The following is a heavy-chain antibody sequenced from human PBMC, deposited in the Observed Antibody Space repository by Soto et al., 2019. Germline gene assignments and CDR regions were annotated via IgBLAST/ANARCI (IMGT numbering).Heavy chain of an antibody. V-gene: IGHV1-18*04. J-gene: IGHJ4*02. CDR2: ISAYNGNT. Sequence: ASVKVSCKAPGYTFTSYGISWVRQAPGQGLEWMGWISAYNGNTNYAQKLQGRVTMTTDTSTSTAYMELRSLRSDDTAVYYCARDSRVPTYYYDSSGYLVYWGQGTLVTVSS. CDR1: GYTFTSYG. D-gene: IGHD3-22*01. CDR3: ARDSRVPTYYYDSSGYLVY.